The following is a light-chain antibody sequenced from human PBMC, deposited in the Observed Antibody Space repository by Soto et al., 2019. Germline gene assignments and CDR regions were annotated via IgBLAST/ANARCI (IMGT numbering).Light chain of an antibody. CDR1: QNINNY. Sequence: DIQMTQSPSSLSASVVDRVTITCQASQNINNYLNWYQQKPGRAPKLLIYDASNLETGVPSRFSGSGSGTDFTFTISSLQPEDIATYYCQQYSHLITFGQGTRLEIK. CDR3: QQYSHLIT. CDR2: DAS. J-gene: IGKJ5*01. V-gene: IGKV1-33*01.